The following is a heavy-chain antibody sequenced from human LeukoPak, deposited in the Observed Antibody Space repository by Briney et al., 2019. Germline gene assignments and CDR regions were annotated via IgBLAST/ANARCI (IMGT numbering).Heavy chain of an antibody. J-gene: IGHJ4*02. V-gene: IGHV3-23*01. D-gene: IGHD3-3*01. CDR2: ISGSGGST. CDR3: AKASYYDFWSGSFDY. Sequence: GGSLRLSCAASGFTFSSYAMSWVRQAPGKGLEWVSAISGSGGSTYYADSVKGRFTISRDNSKNTLYLQMSSLRAEDTAVYYCAKASYYDFWSGSFDYWGQGTLVTVSS. CDR1: GFTFSSYA.